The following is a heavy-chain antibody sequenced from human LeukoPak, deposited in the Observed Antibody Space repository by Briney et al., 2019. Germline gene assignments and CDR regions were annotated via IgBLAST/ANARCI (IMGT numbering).Heavy chain of an antibody. V-gene: IGHV1-18*01. CDR1: GYTFTSYG. Sequence: GASVKVSCKASGYTFTSYGISWVRQAPGQGREWMGWISAYYGNTTYAQKFQGRVTTTTDTSTSTAYMELRSLRSDDTAVYYCARDPNAMVTSLFDYWGQGTLVTVSS. J-gene: IGHJ4*02. CDR2: ISAYYGNT. D-gene: IGHD5-18*01. CDR3: ARDPNAMVTSLFDY.